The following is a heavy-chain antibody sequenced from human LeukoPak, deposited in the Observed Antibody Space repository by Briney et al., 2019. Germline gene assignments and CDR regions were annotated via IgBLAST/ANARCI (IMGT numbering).Heavy chain of an antibody. J-gene: IGHJ1*01. CDR1: GFTFSSYS. V-gene: IGHV3-48*01. Sequence: GGPLRLSCAASGFTFSSYSMNWVRQAPGKGLEWVSYISSSSSTIYYADSVKGRFTISRDNAENSLYLQMNSLRAEDTAVYYCSSESQDDSCGYYYLGYFQHWGQGNLVTVSS. D-gene: IGHD3-22*01. CDR3: SSESQDDSCGYYYLGYFQH. CDR2: ISSSSSTI.